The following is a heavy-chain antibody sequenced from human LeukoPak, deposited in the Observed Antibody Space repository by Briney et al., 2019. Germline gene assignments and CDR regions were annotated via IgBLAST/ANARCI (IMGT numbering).Heavy chain of an antibody. V-gene: IGHV1-8*01. CDR1: GYTFSRYG. CDR3: ARMYYFDSGSDNWFDP. D-gene: IGHD3-10*01. J-gene: IGHJ5*02. Sequence: ASVKVSCKASGYTFSRYGISWVRQAPGQGLEWMGWMNPNSGNTGYAQKFQGRVTMTRNTSISTAYMELSSLRSEDTAVYYCARMYYFDSGSDNWFDPWGQGTLVTVSS. CDR2: MNPNSGNT.